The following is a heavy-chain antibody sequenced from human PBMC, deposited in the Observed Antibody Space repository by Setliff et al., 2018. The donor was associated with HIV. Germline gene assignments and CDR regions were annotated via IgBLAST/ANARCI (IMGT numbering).Heavy chain of an antibody. Sequence: GASVKVSCSASGFTFSSYAMHWVRQAPGKGLEYVSAISSNGGSTYYADSVKGRFTISRDNSKNTLYLQMSSLRAEDTAVYYCVKGGYNFWSGYPDAFDIWGQGTMVTVSS. CDR1: GFTFSSYA. D-gene: IGHD3-3*01. J-gene: IGHJ3*02. CDR2: ISSNGGST. V-gene: IGHV3-64D*09. CDR3: VKGGYNFWSGYPDAFDI.